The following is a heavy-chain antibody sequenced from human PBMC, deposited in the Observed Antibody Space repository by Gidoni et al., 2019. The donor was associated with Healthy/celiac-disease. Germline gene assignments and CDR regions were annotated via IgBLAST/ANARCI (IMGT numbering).Heavy chain of an antibody. CDR1: VGTFSTYS. V-gene: IGHV1-69*01. CDR3: ARERRVETYYYGSSGYYYGSYYFDY. J-gene: IGHJ4*02. CDR2: SIPIFGTA. Sequence: QVQLVQSGAEVKTPASSVKVSCTPSVGTFSTYSISWVRRARGQGLEWMGGSIPIFGTANYAQKFQGRVTITADEATSTAYMELSSLRSEDTAVYYCARERRVETYYYGSSGYYYGSYYFDYWGQGTLVTVSS. D-gene: IGHD3-22*01.